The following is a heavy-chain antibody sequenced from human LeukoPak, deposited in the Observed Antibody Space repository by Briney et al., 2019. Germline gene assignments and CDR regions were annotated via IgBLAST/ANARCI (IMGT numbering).Heavy chain of an antibody. CDR1: GGTFSSYA. CDR2: IIPILGIA. V-gene: IGHV1-69*04. Sequence: ASVKVPCKASGGTFSSYAISWVRQAPGQGLEWMGRIIPILGIANYAQKFQGRVTITADKSTSTAYMELRSLRSEDTAVYYCARESVAGMERGAFDIWGQGTMVTVSS. D-gene: IGHD6-19*01. J-gene: IGHJ3*02. CDR3: ARESVAGMERGAFDI.